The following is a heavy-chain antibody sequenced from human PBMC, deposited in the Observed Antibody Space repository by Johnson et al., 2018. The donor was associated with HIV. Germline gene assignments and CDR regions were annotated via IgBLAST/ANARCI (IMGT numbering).Heavy chain of an antibody. J-gene: IGHJ3*02. D-gene: IGHD2-21*01. V-gene: IGHV3-7*01. Sequence: VQLVESGGGLVQPGGSPRLSCAASGFTFSSYWMSWVRQARGKGLEWVANIKQDGSEKYYGDSVKGRFTISRDNAKNSLYLQMNSLRAEDTAVYYCAKFRDAFDIWGQGTMVTVSS. CDR2: IKQDGSEK. CDR3: AKFRDAFDI. CDR1: GFTFSSYW.